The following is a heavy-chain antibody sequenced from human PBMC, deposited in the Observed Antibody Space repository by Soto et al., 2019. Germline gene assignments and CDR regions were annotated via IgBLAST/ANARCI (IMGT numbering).Heavy chain of an antibody. V-gene: IGHV3-9*01. D-gene: IGHD3-3*01. CDR3: AKDNGGVWSAPRAGSYAYYGMDV. J-gene: IGHJ6*02. CDR1: GFTFGDHA. CDR2: ISWDSGTI. Sequence: EVQLVESGGDLVQPGGSLRLSCAASGFTFGDHAMHWVRQVPGRGLEWVSGISWDSGTIDYGASVQGRFTISRDNAKNSLYLQMNSLRPEDTGFYFCAKDNGGVWSAPRAGSYAYYGMDVWGQGTTVTVSS.